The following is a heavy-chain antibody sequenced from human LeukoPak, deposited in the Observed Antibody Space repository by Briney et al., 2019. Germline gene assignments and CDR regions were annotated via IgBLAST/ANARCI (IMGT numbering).Heavy chain of an antibody. CDR1: GFTFSSYW. V-gene: IGHV3-74*01. J-gene: IGHJ4*01. Sequence: GGSLRLSCAASGFTFSSYWMHWVRQAPGKGLEWVAGIKSDGSIIYYADSVKGRFTISRDNAKNTLCLQMNYLRVEDTAVYYCATSDDSAATYWGQGTLFTVSS. CDR3: ATSDDSAATY. CDR2: IKSDGSII. D-gene: IGHD6-25*01.